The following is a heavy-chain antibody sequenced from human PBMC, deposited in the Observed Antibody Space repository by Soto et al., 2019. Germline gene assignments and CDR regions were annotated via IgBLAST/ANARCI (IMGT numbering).Heavy chain of an antibody. CDR1: GFSLSASGMC. CDR2: IDLDDDK. V-gene: IGHV2-70*01. Sequence: SGPTLVNPTHPLTLTCTFSGFSLSASGMCVSWIRQPPGKALEWLALIDLDDDKYYSTSLKTRLTISKDTSKNQVVLTMTNMDPVDTATYYCARIKRGYYDSSGSPSWYFDLWGRGTRVTVS. J-gene: IGHJ2*01. CDR3: ARIKRGYYDSSGSPSWYFDL. D-gene: IGHD3-22*01.